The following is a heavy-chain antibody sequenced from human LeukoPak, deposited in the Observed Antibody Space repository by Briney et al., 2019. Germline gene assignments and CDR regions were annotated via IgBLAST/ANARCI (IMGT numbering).Heavy chain of an antibody. V-gene: IGHV4-38-2*02. J-gene: IGHJ5*02. D-gene: IGHD6-13*01. CDR3: ARDGETYSSSWFWFDP. CDR2: IYHSGST. Sequence: SETLSLTCTVSTSSISSGYYWNWIRQPPGKGLEWIGSIYHSGSTYYDPFLKSRVTISVDTSKNQFSLKLSSMTAADTAVYYCARDGETYSSSWFWFDPLGQGTLVTVSS. CDR1: TSSISSGYY.